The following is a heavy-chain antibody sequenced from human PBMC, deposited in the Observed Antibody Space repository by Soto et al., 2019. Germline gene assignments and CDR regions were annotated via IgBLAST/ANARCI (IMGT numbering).Heavy chain of an antibody. J-gene: IGHJ4*02. D-gene: IGHD2-15*01. CDR1: GDSVTSGSLY. CDR2: ICCSGRT. V-gene: IGHV4-61*01. CDR3: ARSLGVVASSLSY. Sequence: NPSETLSLTCTVSGDSVTSGSLYWSWIRQPPGKGLEWIGYICCSGRTMYNPSLKSRVTISTDTSKNQFSLKLFSVTAADTAVYFCARSLGVVASSLSYWGQGTLVTVSS.